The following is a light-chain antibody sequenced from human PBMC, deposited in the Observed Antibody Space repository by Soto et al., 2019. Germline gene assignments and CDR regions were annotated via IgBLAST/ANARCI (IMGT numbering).Light chain of an antibody. CDR1: QSVGTH. Sequence: EIVLTQSPATLSLSPGERATLSCRASQSVGTHFTWYQKKPGQPPRLLIYEASTRATGIPARFSGSGSGTDFTLTISSLEPEDFAVYYCQQRDYWPLTVGRGTKVDIK. CDR2: EAS. V-gene: IGKV3-11*01. J-gene: IGKJ3*01. CDR3: QQRDYWPLT.